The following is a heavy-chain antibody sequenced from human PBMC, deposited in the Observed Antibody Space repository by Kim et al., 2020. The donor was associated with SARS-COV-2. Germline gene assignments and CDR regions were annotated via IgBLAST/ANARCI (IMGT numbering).Heavy chain of an antibody. CDR1: GFTFSSYG. D-gene: IGHD5-12*01. CDR2: IWYDGSNK. Sequence: GGSLRLSCAASGFTFSSYGMHWVRQAPGKGLEWVAVIWYDGSNKYYADSVKGRFTISRDNSKNTLYLQMNSLRAEDTAVYYCARVVGGYSGYDYSGTPDDVFDYWGQGTLVTVSS. J-gene: IGHJ4*02. V-gene: IGHV3-33*01. CDR3: ARVVGGYSGYDYSGTPDDVFDY.